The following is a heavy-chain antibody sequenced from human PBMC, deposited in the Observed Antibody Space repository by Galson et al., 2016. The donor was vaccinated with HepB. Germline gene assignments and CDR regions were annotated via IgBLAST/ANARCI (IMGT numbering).Heavy chain of an antibody. D-gene: IGHD6-13*01. CDR3: VRGGLVGSNWRYYFDY. J-gene: IGHJ4*02. CDR2: IELGGST. V-gene: IGHV4-34*01. CDR1: GGAFSGYY. Sequence: SETLSLTCAVYGGAFSGYYWNWIRQTPGKGLEWIGEIELGGSTNHNPSLKSRVAFSVDTTKKQIFLRLRSVTAADTAVYYCVRGGLVGSNWRYYFDYWGQGVLVTVSS.